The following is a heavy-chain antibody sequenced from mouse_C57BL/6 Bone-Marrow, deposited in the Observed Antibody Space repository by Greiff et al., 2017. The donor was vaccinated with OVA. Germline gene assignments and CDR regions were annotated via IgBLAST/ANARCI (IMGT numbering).Heavy chain of an antibody. J-gene: IGHJ3*01. CDR2: INPYNGGT. V-gene: IGHV1-19*01. CDR1: GYTFTDYY. D-gene: IGHD2-5*01. CDR3: ARWDSYSNYVGFAY. Sequence: DVHLVESGPVLVKPGASVKMSCKASGYTFTDYYMNWVKQSPGKSLEWIGVINPYNGGTSSNQKFKGKATLTVDKSSSTAYMQLNSLTSDDSADYYCARWDSYSNYVGFAYWGQGTLVTVSA.